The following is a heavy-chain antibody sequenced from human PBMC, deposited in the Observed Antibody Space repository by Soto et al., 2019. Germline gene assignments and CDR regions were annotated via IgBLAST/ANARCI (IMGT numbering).Heavy chain of an antibody. Sequence: SETLSLTCTVSGGSISSYYWSWIRQPPGKGLEWIGDIYYSGSTNYNPSLKSRVTISVDTSKNQFSLKLSSVTAADTAVYYCARDIKSTSSPINWFDPWGQGTLVTVSS. D-gene: IGHD2-2*01. CDR1: GGSISSYY. J-gene: IGHJ5*02. CDR3: ARDIKSTSSPINWFDP. V-gene: IGHV4-59*01. CDR2: IYYSGST.